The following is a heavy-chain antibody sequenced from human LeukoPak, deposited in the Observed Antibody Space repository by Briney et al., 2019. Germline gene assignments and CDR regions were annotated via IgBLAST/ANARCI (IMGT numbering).Heavy chain of an antibody. V-gene: IGHV1-69*05. Sequence: ASVKVSCKASGGTFSSYAISWVRQAPGQGLEWMGGIIPIFGTANYAQKFQGRVTITTDESTSTAHMELSSLRSEDTAVYYCARETATPGPNYYYYYYMDVWGKGTTVTVSS. CDR2: IIPIFGTA. J-gene: IGHJ6*03. CDR1: GGTFSSYA. CDR3: ARETATPGPNYYYYYYMDV.